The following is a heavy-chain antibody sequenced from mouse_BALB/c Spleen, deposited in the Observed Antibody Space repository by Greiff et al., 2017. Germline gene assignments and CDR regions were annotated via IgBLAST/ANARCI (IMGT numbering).Heavy chain of an antibody. CDR3: ARLGGYGPYYFDY. Sequence: EVMLVESGGGLVQPGGSRKLSCAASGFTFSSFGMHWVRQAPEKGLEWVAYISSGSSTIYYADTVKGRFTISRDNPKNTLFLQMTSLRSEDTAMYYCARLGGYGPYYFDYWGQGTTLTVSS. D-gene: IGHD1-1*01. CDR2: ISSGSSTI. J-gene: IGHJ2*01. CDR1: GFTFSSFG. V-gene: IGHV5-17*02.